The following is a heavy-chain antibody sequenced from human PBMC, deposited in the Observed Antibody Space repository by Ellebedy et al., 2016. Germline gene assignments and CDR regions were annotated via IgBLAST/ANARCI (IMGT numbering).Heavy chain of an antibody. Sequence: SETLSLTXSVSGGSISSHDYYYSWIRQSPGKGLEWIGYIDYSGSTYYNPSLKSRSSISIDTSKNQFSLKLSSVTAADTAVYYCARDYGSGSFDYWGQGTLVTVSS. CDR2: IDYSGST. D-gene: IGHD3-10*01. V-gene: IGHV4-30-4*01. CDR3: ARDYGSGSFDY. J-gene: IGHJ4*02. CDR1: GGSISSHDYY.